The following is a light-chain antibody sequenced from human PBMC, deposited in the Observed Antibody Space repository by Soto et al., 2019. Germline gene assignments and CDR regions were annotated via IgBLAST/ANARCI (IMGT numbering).Light chain of an antibody. Sequence: QSVLTQPPSTSGTPGQRVTISCSGSSSNIGSSYVFWFQHLPGTAPKLLMYNNNQRPPGVPDRVPASKSGTSASLAISGLRSEDEADYYCAAWDDRVSGYVFGTGTKVTVL. CDR1: SSNIGSSY. V-gene: IGLV1-47*02. J-gene: IGLJ1*01. CDR2: NNN. CDR3: AAWDDRVSGYV.